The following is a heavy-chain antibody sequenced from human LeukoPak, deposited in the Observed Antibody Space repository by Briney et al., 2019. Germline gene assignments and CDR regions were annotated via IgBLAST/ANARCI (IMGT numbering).Heavy chain of an antibody. D-gene: IGHD6-6*01. CDR3: AKDLGSSFDDYYYGMDV. V-gene: IGHV3-23*01. J-gene: IGHJ6*02. CDR2: TSGSGGST. Sequence: PGGSLRLSCAASGFTFSSYAMSWVRQAPGKGLEWVSATSGSGGSTYYADSVKGRFTISRDNSKNTLYLQMNSLRAEDTAVYYCAKDLGSSFDDYYYGMDVWGQGTTVTVSS. CDR1: GFTFSSYA.